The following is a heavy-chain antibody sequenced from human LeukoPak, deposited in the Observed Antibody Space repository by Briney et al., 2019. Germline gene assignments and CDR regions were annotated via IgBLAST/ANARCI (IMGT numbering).Heavy chain of an antibody. CDR3: ARDYGGSGSYCGY. V-gene: IGHV3-30-3*01. CDR2: ISYDGSNK. CDR1: GFTFSSYA. J-gene: IGHJ4*02. D-gene: IGHD3-10*01. Sequence: PGRSLRLSCAASGFTFSSYAMHWVRQAPGKGLEWVAVISYDGSNKYYADSVKGRFTISRDNSKNTLYLQMNSLRAEDTAVYYCARDYGGSGSYCGYWGQGTLVTVSS.